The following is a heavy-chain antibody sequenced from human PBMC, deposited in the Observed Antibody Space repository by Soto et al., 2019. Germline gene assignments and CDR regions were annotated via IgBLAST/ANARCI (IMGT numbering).Heavy chain of an antibody. V-gene: IGHV1-69*10. CDR1: GGTFSSYA. CDR3: ASNLVPLDIVVVPANYSYYYGMDV. CDR2: IIPILCIA. D-gene: IGHD2-2*03. J-gene: IGHJ6*02. Sequence: ASVKVSCKASGGTFSSYAISWVRQAPGQGLEWMGGIIPILCIANYAQKFQGRVTITADKSTSTAYMEMSSLRSEDTAVYYCASNLVPLDIVVVPANYSYYYGMDVWGQGTTVTVSS.